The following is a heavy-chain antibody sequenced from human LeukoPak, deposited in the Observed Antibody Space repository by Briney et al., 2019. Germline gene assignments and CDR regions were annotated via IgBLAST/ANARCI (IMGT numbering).Heavy chain of an antibody. D-gene: IGHD2-2*01. V-gene: IGHV4-30-4*08. CDR3: AREKAGGCSSTSCPMGYFDY. Sequence: LRLSCVASGFPFSSYWMTWVRQPPGKGLEWIGYIYYSGSTYYNPSLKSRVTISVDTSKNQFSLKLSSVTAADTAVYYCAREKAGGCSSTSCPMGYFDYWGQGTLVTVSS. J-gene: IGHJ4*02. CDR2: IYYSGST. CDR1: GFPFSSYW.